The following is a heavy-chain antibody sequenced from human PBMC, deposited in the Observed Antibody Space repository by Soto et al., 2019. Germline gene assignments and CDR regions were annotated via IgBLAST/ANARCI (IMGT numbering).Heavy chain of an antibody. Sequence: QVQLVQSGYEVKEPGASVTVSCKASDYTFNNYGITWVRQAPGQGLEWIGWISAYNGNANYAQKFQGRVTLTRDTSTSTAYLELRSLRSDDTAVYYCARGTRRFGELFDAFDIWGQGTMVPVSS. CDR3: ARGTRRFGELFDAFDI. CDR1: DYTFNNYG. J-gene: IGHJ3*02. CDR2: ISAYNGNA. V-gene: IGHV1-18*01. D-gene: IGHD3-10*01.